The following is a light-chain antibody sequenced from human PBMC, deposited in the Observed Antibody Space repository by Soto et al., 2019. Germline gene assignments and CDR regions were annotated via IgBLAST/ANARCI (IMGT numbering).Light chain of an antibody. Sequence: DIQMTQSPSSLSASVGDRVTITCQASHDITNYLNWYQQKPGKAPKLLIHGASTLKTGVPSRFSGSGSGTDFTFTISSLQAEDFAIYYCQQYDDLPLTFGGGTKV. CDR1: HDITNY. CDR3: QQYDDLPLT. V-gene: IGKV1-33*01. J-gene: IGKJ4*01. CDR2: GAS.